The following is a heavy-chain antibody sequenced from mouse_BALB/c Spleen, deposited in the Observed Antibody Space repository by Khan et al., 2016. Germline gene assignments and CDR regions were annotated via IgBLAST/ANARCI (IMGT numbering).Heavy chain of an antibody. CDR2: IRYSGST. D-gene: IGHD1-2*01. V-gene: IGHV3-2*02. Sequence: EVQLQESGPGLVKPSQSLSLTCTVTGYSITSDYAWNWIRQFPGNKLEWMGYIRYSGSTTYNPSLKSRISITRDTSKNQFFLQWYSVTTEDTDTYYCTRSPTATRYFDVWGAGTTVTVSS. J-gene: IGHJ1*01. CDR3: TRSPTATRYFDV. CDR1: GYSITSDYA.